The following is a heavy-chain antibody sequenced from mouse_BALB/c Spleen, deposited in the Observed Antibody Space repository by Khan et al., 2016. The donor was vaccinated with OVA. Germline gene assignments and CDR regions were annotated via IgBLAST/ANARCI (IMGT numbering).Heavy chain of an antibody. CDR1: GYTFTTYW. V-gene: IGHV1-7*01. D-gene: IGHD1-3*01. J-gene: IGHJ3*01. Sequence: VQLQQSGAELAKPGASVEMSCKASGYTFTTYWMHWVKQRPGQGLEWIGYIDPSTGYTEYNQKFKDKATLTADKSSSTAYMQLSSLTSEDSAVYYCTRRGLYVIFTYWGQGPLVTVSA. CDR3: TRRGLYVIFTY. CDR2: IDPSTGYT.